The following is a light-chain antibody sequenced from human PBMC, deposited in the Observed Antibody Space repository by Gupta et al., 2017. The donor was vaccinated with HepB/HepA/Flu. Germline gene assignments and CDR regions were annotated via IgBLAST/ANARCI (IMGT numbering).Light chain of an antibody. J-gene: IGKJ1*01. CDR1: QSVGLY. V-gene: IGKV3-11*01. CDR2: DAT. CDR3: QQRSNWPRT. Sequence: EIVLTQSPATLSLSPGERATLSCRASQSVGLYLGWYQQKRGQPPRLLILDATNRATGIPARFSGSGSGTDFTLTISSLEPEDFAVYYCQQRSNWPRTFGQGTKVEIK.